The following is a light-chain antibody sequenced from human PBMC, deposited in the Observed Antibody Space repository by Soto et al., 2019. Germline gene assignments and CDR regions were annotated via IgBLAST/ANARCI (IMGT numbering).Light chain of an antibody. CDR1: SSDVGGYNY. V-gene: IGLV2-11*01. CDR3: LSYPGSYNWV. CDR2: DVS. J-gene: IGLJ2*01. Sequence: QSALTQPRSVSGSPGQSVTISCTGTSSDVGGYNYVSWYQQHPGKAPKLMIYDVSKPPSGVPDRFSGSTSGNSASLTISGLEAEVEADYYCLSYPGSYNWVFGGGTQLTVL.